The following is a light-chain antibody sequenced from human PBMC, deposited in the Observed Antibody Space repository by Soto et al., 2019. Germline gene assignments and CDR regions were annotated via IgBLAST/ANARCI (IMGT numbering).Light chain of an antibody. CDR2: EDN. CDR3: QSYDSSNVV. Sequence: NFMLTQPHSVSESPGKTVTISCTRSSGSIASNYVQWYQQRPGSAPTTVIYEDNQRPSGVPDRFSGSIDSSSNSAALTNSGLKTGDEADYYCQSYDSSNVVFGGGTKLTVL. J-gene: IGLJ2*01. CDR1: SGSIASNY. V-gene: IGLV6-57*04.